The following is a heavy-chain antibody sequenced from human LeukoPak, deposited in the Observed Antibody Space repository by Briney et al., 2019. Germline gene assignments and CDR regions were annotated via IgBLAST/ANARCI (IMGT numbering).Heavy chain of an antibody. D-gene: IGHD4-17*01. CDR1: GFTFSSYA. Sequence: GGSLRLSCAASGFTFSSYAMSWVRQAPGKGLEWVSAISGSGGSTYHADSVKGRFTISRDNSKNTLYLQMNSLRAEDTALFYCAKAKSATTDFDYWGRGTLVTVSS. V-gene: IGHV3-23*01. CDR2: ISGSGGST. J-gene: IGHJ4*02. CDR3: AKAKSATTDFDY.